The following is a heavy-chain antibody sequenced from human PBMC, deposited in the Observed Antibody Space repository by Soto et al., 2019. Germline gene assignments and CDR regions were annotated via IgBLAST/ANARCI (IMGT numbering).Heavy chain of an antibody. CDR3: ARTRQWLRDFDY. Sequence: VQLLESGGGLVQPGGSLRLSCATSGFTFTSHAMTWVRRAPGKGLEWVSVISGNGGNTYYADSVKGRFTVSRDNSENTLYLQMTSLKGEDTDVYYCARTRQWLRDFDYWGQGTLVTVSS. J-gene: IGHJ4*02. V-gene: IGHV3-23*01. CDR2: ISGNGGNT. CDR1: GFTFTSHA. D-gene: IGHD6-19*01.